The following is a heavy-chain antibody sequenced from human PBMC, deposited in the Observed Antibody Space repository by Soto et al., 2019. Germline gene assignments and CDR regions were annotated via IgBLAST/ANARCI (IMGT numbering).Heavy chain of an antibody. J-gene: IGHJ4*02. D-gene: IGHD3-22*01. CDR3: ARETSYYYDSSDYSTFDY. CDR1: GFTFSSYK. V-gene: IGHV3-48*03. Sequence: EVQLVESGGGLAQPGGSLGLSCAASGFTFSSYKMNWVRQAPGKGLEWVSYISSGGSTIYYSDSVKGRFIISRDNAKNSVYLQMNSLRAEYTAVYYCARETSYYYDSSDYSTFDYWGQGTLVTVST. CDR2: ISSGGSTI.